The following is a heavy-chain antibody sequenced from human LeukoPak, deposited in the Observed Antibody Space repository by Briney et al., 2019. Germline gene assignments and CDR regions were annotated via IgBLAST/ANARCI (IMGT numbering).Heavy chain of an antibody. V-gene: IGHV3-11*04. D-gene: IGHD3-22*01. CDR1: GFTFSDYY. CDR2: ISSSGSFI. J-gene: IGHJ4*02. CDR3: AREPYYDSSGYSPDY. Sequence: PGGSLRLSWAASGFTFSDYYMSWIRQAPGKGLEWVSYISSSGSFIYYADSVKGRFTISRDNAKNSLYLHMNSLRAEDTALYYCAREPYYDSSGYSPDYWGQGTMVTVSS.